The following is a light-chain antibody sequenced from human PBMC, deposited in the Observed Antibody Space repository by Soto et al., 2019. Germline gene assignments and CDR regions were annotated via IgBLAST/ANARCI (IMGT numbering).Light chain of an antibody. CDR2: GAS. V-gene: IGKV3-15*01. J-gene: IGKJ4*01. Sequence: EIAMTQSPATLSVSPGERATLSCRASQSVNSNLAWYQQKPGQAPRLLIYGASTRATGIPARFSGSGSGTEFTVTIRRLQSEDFAVYYCQQYNNWPLTFGGGKKVEIK. CDR1: QSVNSN. CDR3: QQYNNWPLT.